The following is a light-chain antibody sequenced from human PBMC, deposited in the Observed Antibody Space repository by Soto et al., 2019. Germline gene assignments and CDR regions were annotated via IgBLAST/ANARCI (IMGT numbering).Light chain of an antibody. V-gene: IGKV3-11*01. CDR3: QQRSNLPPFT. CDR2: DAS. Sequence: EIVLTQSPAALSLSPGEKVTLSCRASQSVGTSLAWYQQKPGQTPRLLIYDASNRATGIPARFSGSGSGTEFTLSIISLEPEDSARYFCQQRSNLPPFTFGPGTRVEIK. J-gene: IGKJ3*01. CDR1: QSVGTS.